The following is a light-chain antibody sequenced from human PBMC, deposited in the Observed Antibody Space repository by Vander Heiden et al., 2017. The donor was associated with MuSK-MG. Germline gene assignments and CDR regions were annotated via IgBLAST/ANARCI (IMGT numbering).Light chain of an antibody. CDR1: SGSIASSY. J-gene: IGLJ2*01. CDR3: QSYDSSNVV. V-gene: IGLV6-57*01. CDR2: EDN. Sequence: CMLTQPHSVSDSPGKTETISCTRSSGSIASSYMQWYQQRPGSSPSTVIYEDNQRPSGVPDRFSGSIDSSSNSASLTISGLKTEDEADYYCQSYDSSNVVFGGGTKLTVL.